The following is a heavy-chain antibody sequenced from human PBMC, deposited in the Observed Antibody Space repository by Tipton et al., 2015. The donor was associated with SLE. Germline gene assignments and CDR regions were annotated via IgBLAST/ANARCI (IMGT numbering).Heavy chain of an antibody. CDR2: LSTTGSI. J-gene: IGHJ5*02. V-gene: IGHV4-61*02. CDR1: GASISSGNYH. D-gene: IGHD4-17*01. CDR3: ARTTTMTRGRFDP. Sequence: TLSLTCTVSGASISSGNYHWSWIRQPAGKGLEWIGRLSTTGSINYNPSLKSRVTISVDTSKNQFSLKLSSVTAADTAVYYCARTTTMTRGRFDPWGQGTLVTVSS.